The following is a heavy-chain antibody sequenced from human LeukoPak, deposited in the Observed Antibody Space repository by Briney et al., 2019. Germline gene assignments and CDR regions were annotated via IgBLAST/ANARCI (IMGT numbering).Heavy chain of an antibody. D-gene: IGHD1-26*01. J-gene: IGHJ4*02. CDR2: IGTAGDT. V-gene: IGHV3-13*01. CDR1: GFTFSSYD. CDR3: ARDQGGATSY. Sequence: GGSLRLSCAASGFTFSSYDMHWVRQATGKGLEWVSAIGTAGDTYYPGSVKGRFTISRDNAKNSVYLQMDSLRAEDTAVYYCARDQGGATSYWXXGTLVTVSS.